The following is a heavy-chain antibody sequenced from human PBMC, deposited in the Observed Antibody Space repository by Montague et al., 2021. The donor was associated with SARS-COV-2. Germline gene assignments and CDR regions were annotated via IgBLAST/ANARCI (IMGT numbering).Heavy chain of an antibody. J-gene: IGHJ4*02. Sequence: SETLSLTCTVSGDSMNNYYWSWIRQPPGKGLERIGYINYSGSTXXXPSXXXRVTLSKDTSKNQFSLKLTSVTAADTAMYFCARAPIYRSSWYAYFDYWGQGTLVTVSS. D-gene: IGHD6-13*01. V-gene: IGHV4-59*01. CDR1: GDSMNNYY. CDR3: ARAPIYRSSWYAYFDY. CDR2: INYSGST.